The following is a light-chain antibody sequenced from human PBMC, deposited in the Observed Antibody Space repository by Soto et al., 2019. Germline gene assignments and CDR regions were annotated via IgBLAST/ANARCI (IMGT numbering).Light chain of an antibody. CDR2: EVS. J-gene: IGLJ1*01. CDR3: NSYRHSTTLV. V-gene: IGLV2-14*01. Sequence: QSALTQPASXXXXXGQSITISCTGTSSDVGGYNSVSWFQQHPSKAPKLIIYEVSPRPSGVSIRFSGSKSGNTAALTISGLQAEDEADYYCNSYRHSTTLVFGPGTKLTVL. CDR1: SSDVGGYNS.